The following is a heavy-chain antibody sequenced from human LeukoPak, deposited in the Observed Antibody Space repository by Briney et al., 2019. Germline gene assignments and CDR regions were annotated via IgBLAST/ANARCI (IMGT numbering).Heavy chain of an antibody. D-gene: IGHD4-17*01. Sequence: SETLSLTCAVYGGSFSGYYWSWIRQPPGKGLEWIGEINHSGSTNYNPSLKSRVTISVDTSKNKFSLKLSSVTAADTAVYYCAGGPGPTVTNGYYYYYGMDVWGQGTTVTVSS. V-gene: IGHV4-34*01. CDR1: GGSFSGYY. CDR3: AGGPGPTVTNGYYYYYGMDV. CDR2: INHSGST. J-gene: IGHJ6*02.